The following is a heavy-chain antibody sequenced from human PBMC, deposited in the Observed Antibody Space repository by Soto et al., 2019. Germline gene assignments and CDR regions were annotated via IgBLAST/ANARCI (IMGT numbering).Heavy chain of an antibody. CDR3: ARDVGGNMSSIYYYYSMVV. Sequence: QVQLVQSGAEVKKPGASVKVSCKASGYTFTSYAMHWVRQAPGQRLEWMGWINAGNGNTKYSQKFQGRVTITRETSASTAYMELSSLRSEEKAVYYCARDVGGNMSSIYYYYSMVVWGQGTTVTVS. J-gene: IGHJ6*02. CDR1: GYTFTSYA. CDR2: INAGNGNT. D-gene: IGHD1-26*01. V-gene: IGHV1-3*01.